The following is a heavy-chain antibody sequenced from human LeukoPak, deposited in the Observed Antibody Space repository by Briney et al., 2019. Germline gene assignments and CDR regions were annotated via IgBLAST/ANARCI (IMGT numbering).Heavy chain of an antibody. CDR1: GFNFDDYG. CDR3: ASTPDYYMDV. V-gene: IGHV3-20*04. J-gene: IGHJ6*03. CDR2: INWNAGST. Sequence: PGGSLRLSCAASGFNFDDYGMSWVRQAPGEGVEWGSGINWNAGSTGYADSVKGRFTISRYNAKNSLYLQMNSLRAEDTALYYCASTPDYYMDVRGKGTTVTVSS.